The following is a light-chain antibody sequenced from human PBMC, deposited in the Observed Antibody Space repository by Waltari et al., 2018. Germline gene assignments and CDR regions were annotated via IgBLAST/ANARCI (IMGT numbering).Light chain of an antibody. J-gene: IGKJ1*01. CDR1: QSISSY. Sequence: DIQMTQSPSSLSASVGDRVTITCRASQSISSYLNWYQQKPGEAPKLLFYDAASLESGVPSRFSGSGSGTDFTLTITSLQPDDFATYYCQQYNSYSQTFGQGTKVEIK. CDR3: QQYNSYSQT. CDR2: DAA. V-gene: IGKV1-5*01.